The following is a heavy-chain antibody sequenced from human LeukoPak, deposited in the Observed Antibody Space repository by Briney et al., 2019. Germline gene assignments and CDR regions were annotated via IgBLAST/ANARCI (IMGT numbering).Heavy chain of an antibody. CDR2: INSDGSST. CDR3: ASTIAVAATDY. CDR1: GFTFSSYW. D-gene: IGHD6-19*01. Sequence: QPGGSLRLSCAASGFTFSSYWMHWVRQAPGKGLVWVSRINSDGSSTSYADSVKGRFTISRDKAKNTLYLQMNSLRAEDTAVYYFASTIAVAATDYWGQGTLVTVSS. V-gene: IGHV3-74*01. J-gene: IGHJ4*02.